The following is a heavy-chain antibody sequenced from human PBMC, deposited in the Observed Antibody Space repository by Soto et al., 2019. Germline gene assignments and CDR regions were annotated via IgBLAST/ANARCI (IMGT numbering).Heavy chain of an antibody. V-gene: IGHV4-59*01. CDR1: GGSISSYY. J-gene: IGHJ4*02. D-gene: IGHD3-16*01. Sequence: CHTCTVSGGSISSYYWSRIRKHPGKGLEWIGYIYYSGSTNYNPSLKSRVTISVDTSKNQFSLKLSSVTAADTAVYYCARERGTVGDFDYWGQGTLVTVSS. CDR2: IYYSGST. CDR3: ARERGTVGDFDY.